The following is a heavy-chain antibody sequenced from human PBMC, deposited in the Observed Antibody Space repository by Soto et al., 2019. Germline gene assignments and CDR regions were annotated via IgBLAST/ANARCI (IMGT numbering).Heavy chain of an antibody. CDR2: ISNSGSDI. V-gene: IGHV3-11*01. Sequence: QVQLVESGGGLVKPGGSLRLSCEASGFTFGDYYMNWIRQAPGKGLEWVSYISNSGSDIDYADSVQGPVTIPRDNAKNSLYLQMNSLRAEDTAVYYCAHDITYCKNGVCYFSEHGIYWGQGTLVTVSS. J-gene: IGHJ4*02. D-gene: IGHD2-8*01. CDR3: AHDITYCKNGVCYFSEHGIY. CDR1: GFTFGDYY.